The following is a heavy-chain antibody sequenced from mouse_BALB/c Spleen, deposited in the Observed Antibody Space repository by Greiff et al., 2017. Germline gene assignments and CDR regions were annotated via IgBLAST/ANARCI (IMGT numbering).Heavy chain of an antibody. D-gene: IGHD2-1*01. V-gene: IGHV3-8*02. CDR3: ASSPYGNIYYYAMDY. Sequence: EVKLVESGPSLVKPSQTLSLTCSVTGDSITSGYWNWIRKFPGNKLEYMGYISYSGSTYYNPSLKSRISITRDTSKNQYYLQLNSVTTEDTATYYCASSPYGNIYYYAMDYWGQGTSVTVSS. CDR1: GDSITSGY. CDR2: ISYSGST. J-gene: IGHJ4*01.